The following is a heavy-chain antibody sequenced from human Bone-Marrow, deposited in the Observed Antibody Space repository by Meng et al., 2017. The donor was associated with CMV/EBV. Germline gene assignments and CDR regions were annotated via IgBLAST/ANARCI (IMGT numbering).Heavy chain of an antibody. D-gene: IGHD1-7*01. CDR2: INPSGGGT. Sequence: ASVKVSCKASGYTVTSYYMHWVRQAPGQGLEWMGVINPSGGGTNYAQKFQGRVTMTSDTSTSTVYMELSSLRSEDTAMYYCARHNQNWNLLNSGAFDIWGQGTMVTVSS. CDR1: GYTVTSYY. J-gene: IGHJ3*02. V-gene: IGHV1-46*01. CDR3: ARHNQNWNLLNSGAFDI.